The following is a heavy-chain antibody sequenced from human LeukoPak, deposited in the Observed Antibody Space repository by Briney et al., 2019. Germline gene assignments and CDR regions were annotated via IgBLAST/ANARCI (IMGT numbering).Heavy chain of an antibody. CDR1: GFTFSSYP. Sequence: GGSLRLSCAASGFTFSSYPMSWVRQAPGKGLQWVSAISGGGASTYYADSVKGRFTISRDNSKSTLYLQMNSLRAEDTAVYYCADGRITMIGGGGQGTLVTVSS. CDR2: ISGGGAST. CDR3: ADGRITMIGG. V-gene: IGHV3-23*01. J-gene: IGHJ4*02. D-gene: IGHD3-22*01.